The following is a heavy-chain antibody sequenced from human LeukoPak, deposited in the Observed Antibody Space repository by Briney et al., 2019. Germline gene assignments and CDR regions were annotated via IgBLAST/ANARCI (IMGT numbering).Heavy chain of an antibody. D-gene: IGHD3-10*01. CDR1: GGSISSSSYY. CDR2: IYYSGST. Sequence: SETLSLTCTVSGGSISSSSYYWGWIRQPPGKGLEWIGSIYYSGSTYYNPSLKSRVTISVATSKNQFSLKLSSVTTADPAVYYCAGVYYATNFAYWGQGTLVTVSS. J-gene: IGHJ4*02. CDR3: AGVYYATNFAY. V-gene: IGHV4-39*07.